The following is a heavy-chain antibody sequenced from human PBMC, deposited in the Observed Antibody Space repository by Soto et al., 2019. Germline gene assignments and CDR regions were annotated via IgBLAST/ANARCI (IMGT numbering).Heavy chain of an antibody. V-gene: IGHV1-18*04. J-gene: IGHJ6*02. D-gene: IGHD6-6*01. Sequence: ASVKVSCKASGYTFTSYGISWVRQAPGQGLEWMGWISAYNGNTNYAQKLQGRVTMTTDTSTSTAYMELRSLRSDDTAVYYCARGVLRAARSKYYYYGMDVWGQGXTVTVYS. CDR3: ARGVLRAARSKYYYYGMDV. CDR1: GYTFTSYG. CDR2: ISAYNGNT.